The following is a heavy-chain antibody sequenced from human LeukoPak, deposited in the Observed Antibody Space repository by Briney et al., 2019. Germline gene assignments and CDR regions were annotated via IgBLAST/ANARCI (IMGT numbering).Heavy chain of an antibody. CDR2: MGVSGDNV. Sequence: GGSPRLSCAASGFTFSAYGVTWVRQAPGKGLEWVSSMGVSGDNVHYADSVKGRFAISRDNSKNTLYLQMNSPRAEDAAVYYCAKDPNGDYVGAFDTWGQGTMVIVSS. CDR1: GFTFSAYG. J-gene: IGHJ3*02. D-gene: IGHD4-17*01. V-gene: IGHV3-23*01. CDR3: AKDPNGDYVGAFDT.